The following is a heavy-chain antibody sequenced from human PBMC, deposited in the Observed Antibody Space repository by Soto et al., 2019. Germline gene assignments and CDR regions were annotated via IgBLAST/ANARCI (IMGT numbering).Heavy chain of an antibody. CDR2: IYYSGTT. CDR1: RGSISSYY. Sequence: SEALSLTCTVSRGSISSYYWNWIRQPPGKGLEWIGYIYYSGTTYYNPSLKSRLTISIDTSKKQFSLRLTSVTAADTAVYYCATYDSSGLAFWGQGTLVTVS. CDR3: ATYDSSGLAF. D-gene: IGHD3-22*01. J-gene: IGHJ4*02. V-gene: IGHV4-59*08.